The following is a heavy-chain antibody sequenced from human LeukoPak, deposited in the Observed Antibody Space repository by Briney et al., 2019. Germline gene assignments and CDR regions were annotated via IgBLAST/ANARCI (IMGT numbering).Heavy chain of an antibody. D-gene: IGHD6-19*01. CDR2: INHSGST. Sequence: PSETLSLTCAVYGGSFSGYYWSWIRQPPGKGLEWVGGINHSGSTNYNPSLKSRVTISVDTSKNQFSLKLSSVTAADTAVYYCARGGSSGFPYNYYYGMDVWGQGTTVTVSS. J-gene: IGHJ6*02. V-gene: IGHV4-34*01. CDR3: ARGGSSGFPYNYYYGMDV. CDR1: GGSFSGYY.